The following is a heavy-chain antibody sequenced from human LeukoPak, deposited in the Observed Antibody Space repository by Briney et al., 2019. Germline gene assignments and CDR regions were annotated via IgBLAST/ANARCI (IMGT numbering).Heavy chain of an antibody. Sequence: GGSLRLSCAASGSTFTNYAMGWVPQAPGKGLEWVSDISGSGFTSYEDSVKGRSTSFRDNSKNTLYLQMNRLRDEDTALYYCAKYRDCHFDLWGQGTLGTVS. CDR3: AKYRDCHFDL. D-gene: IGHD2-21*02. J-gene: IGHJ4*02. V-gene: IGHV3-23*01. CDR2: ISGSGFT. CDR1: GSTFTNYA.